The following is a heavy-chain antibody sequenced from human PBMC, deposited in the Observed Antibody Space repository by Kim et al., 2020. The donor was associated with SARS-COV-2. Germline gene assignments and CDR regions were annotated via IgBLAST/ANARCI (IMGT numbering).Heavy chain of an antibody. Sequence: GGSLRLSCAASGFTFSSYAMSWVRQAPGKGLEWVSAISGSGGSTYYADSVKGRFTISRDNSKNTLYLQMNSLRAEDTAVYYCAKCGYCSSTSCYTFGQYYYYGMDVWGQGTTVTVSS. V-gene: IGHV3-23*01. J-gene: IGHJ6*02. D-gene: IGHD2-2*02. CDR3: AKCGYCSSTSCYTFGQYYYYGMDV. CDR1: GFTFSSYA. CDR2: ISGSGGST.